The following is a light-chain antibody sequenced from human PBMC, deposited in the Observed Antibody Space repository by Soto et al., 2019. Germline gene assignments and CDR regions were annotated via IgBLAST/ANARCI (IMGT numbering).Light chain of an antibody. V-gene: IGKV3-15*01. Sequence: EVVMTQSPATLSVSPGGGATLSCRASQGIGDTLAWYQHKPGQTPSLLIYDTSTRATGVPARFSGSRSGTEYTLTINSLQSEDLAVYYCQRYKNWPLTFGGGTKVESK. J-gene: IGKJ4*01. CDR1: QGIGDT. CDR3: QRYKNWPLT. CDR2: DTS.